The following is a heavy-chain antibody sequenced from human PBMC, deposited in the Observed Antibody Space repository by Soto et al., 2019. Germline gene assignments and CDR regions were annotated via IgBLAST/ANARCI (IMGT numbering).Heavy chain of an antibody. CDR2: IYYSGST. J-gene: IGHJ3*02. V-gene: IGHV4-31*03. CDR1: GGSISSGGYY. Sequence: SETLSLTGTVSGGSISSGGYYWSWIRQHPGKGLEWIGYIYYSGSTYYNPSLKSRVTISVDTSKNQFSLKLSSVTAADTAVYYCARDRTGTTTTPDAFDIWGQGTMVTVSS. D-gene: IGHD1-1*01. CDR3: ARDRTGTTTTPDAFDI.